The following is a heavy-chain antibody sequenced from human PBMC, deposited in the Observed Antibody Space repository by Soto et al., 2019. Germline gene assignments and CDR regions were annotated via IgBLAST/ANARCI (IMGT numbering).Heavy chain of an antibody. CDR3: TTEALSDAYYDYIWGSYPYPLGLY. CDR2: IKSKTDGGTT. J-gene: IGHJ4*02. Sequence: EVQLVESGGGLVKPGGSLRLSCAASGFTFSNAWMSWVRQAPGKGLEWVGRIKSKTDGGTTDYAAPVKGRFTISRDDSKNTLYLQMNSLKTEDTAVYYCTTEALSDAYYDYIWGSYPYPLGLYWGQGTLVTVSS. D-gene: IGHD3-16*01. CDR1: GFTFSNAW. V-gene: IGHV3-15*01.